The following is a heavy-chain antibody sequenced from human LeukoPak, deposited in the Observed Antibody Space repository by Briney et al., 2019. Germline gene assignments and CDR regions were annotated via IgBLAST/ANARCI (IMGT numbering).Heavy chain of an antibody. CDR3: AATAMVTVGAFDI. V-gene: IGHV3-21*01. CDR2: ISSSSSYI. J-gene: IGHJ3*02. Sequence: PGGSLRLSCAASGFTFSSYSMNWVRQAPGKGLEWVSSISSSSSYIYYADSVKGRFTISRDNAKNSLYLQMNSLRAEDTAVYYCAATAMVTVGAFDIWGQGTMVTVSS. D-gene: IGHD5-18*01. CDR1: GFTFSSYS.